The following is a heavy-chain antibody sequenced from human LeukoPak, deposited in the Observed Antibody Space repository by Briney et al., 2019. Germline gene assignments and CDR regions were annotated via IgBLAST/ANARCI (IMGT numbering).Heavy chain of an antibody. CDR2: INAGNGNT. CDR3: ATDLTYYSYGQR. V-gene: IGHV1-3*01. Sequence: ASVKVSCKASGYTFTSYAIHWVRQAPGQRLEWMGWINAGNGNTKYSQKFQGRVTMTEDTSTDTAYMELSSLRSEDTAVYYCATDLTYYSYGQRWGQGTLVTVSS. CDR1: GYTFTSYA. J-gene: IGHJ4*02. D-gene: IGHD5-18*01.